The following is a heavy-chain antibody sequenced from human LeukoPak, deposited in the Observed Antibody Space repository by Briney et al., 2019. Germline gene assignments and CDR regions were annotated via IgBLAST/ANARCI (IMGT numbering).Heavy chain of an antibody. Sequence: PSETLSLTCAVYGGSFSGYYWSWIRQPPGKGLEWIGEINHSGSTNYNPSLKSRVTISVDKSKNQFSLKLSSVTAADTAVYYCARGRGIMGGYCSSTSCYRALDYWGQGTLVTVSS. CDR1: GGSFSGYY. V-gene: IGHV4-34*01. CDR3: ARGRGIMGGYCSSTSCYRALDY. D-gene: IGHD2-2*02. CDR2: INHSGST. J-gene: IGHJ4*02.